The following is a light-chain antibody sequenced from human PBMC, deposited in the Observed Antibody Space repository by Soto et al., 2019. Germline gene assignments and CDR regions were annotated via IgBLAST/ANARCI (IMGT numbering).Light chain of an antibody. J-gene: IGKJ1*01. CDR2: GAS. V-gene: IGKV3-15*01. CDR3: QQYNHWPWT. Sequence: EIVMTQSPATLSVSPGERATLSCRASQSVSSNLAWYQQKPGQAPRLLIYGASTRATVIPARFSVSGSGTDFTPTISSLQTEDLSVYYGQQYNHWPWTFGQGTKVDIK. CDR1: QSVSSN.